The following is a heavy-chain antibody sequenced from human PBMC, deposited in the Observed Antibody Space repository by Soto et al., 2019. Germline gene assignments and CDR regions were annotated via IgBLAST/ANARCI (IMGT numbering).Heavy chain of an antibody. D-gene: IGHD6-13*01. Sequence: EVQLLESGGGVVQPGGSLRLSCAASGFTFSSYAMSWVRQAPGKGLEWVSAISGSGGSTYYADSVKGRFTISRDNSKNTLYLQMSSLRAEDTAVYYCAKGRYSRSWYYWFDPSGQGTLVTVSS. CDR1: GFTFSSYA. CDR2: ISGSGGST. J-gene: IGHJ5*02. V-gene: IGHV3-23*01. CDR3: AKGRYSRSWYYWFDP.